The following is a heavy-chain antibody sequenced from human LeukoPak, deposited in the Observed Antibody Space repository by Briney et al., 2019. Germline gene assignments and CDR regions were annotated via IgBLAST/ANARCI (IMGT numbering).Heavy chain of an antibody. CDR2: IKRKTDGETT. CDR3: ATASSGLFY. V-gene: IGHV3-15*01. J-gene: IGHJ4*02. D-gene: IGHD3-16*01. Sequence: GESLRLSCAASGLTFSNAWMSWVRQASGEGLEWVGRIKRKTDGETTEYVAPVKGRFTISRDDSKNTPYLQMNSLKTEDTGVYYCATASSGLFYWGQGTLVTVSS. CDR1: GLTFSNAW.